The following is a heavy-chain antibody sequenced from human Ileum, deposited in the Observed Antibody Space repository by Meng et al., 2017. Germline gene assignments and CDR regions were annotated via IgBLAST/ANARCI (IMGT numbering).Heavy chain of an antibody. Sequence: SETLSLTCAVSGGSISSSGYYWGWIRQPPGKGLEWIGSMSHSGTTFYNPSLKSRVTISRDTSKNQFSLKVTFVTAADTAVYYCARDIGGTPADYRGQGTLVTVSS. CDR3: ARDIGGTPADY. CDR1: GGSISSSGYY. V-gene: IGHV4-39*07. D-gene: IGHD1-14*01. CDR2: MSHSGTT. J-gene: IGHJ4*02.